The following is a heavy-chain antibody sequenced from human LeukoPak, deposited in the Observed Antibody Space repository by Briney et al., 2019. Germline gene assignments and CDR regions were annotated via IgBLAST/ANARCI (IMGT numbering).Heavy chain of an antibody. D-gene: IGHD3-10*01. Sequence: PGGSLRLSCAASGFTFSSYAMSWVRQAPGKGLEWVSAISGSGGSTYYADSVKGRSTISRDNSKNTLYLQMNSLRAEDTAVYYCAKGGSLWFGVQDDAFDIWGQGTMVTVSS. CDR3: AKGGSLWFGVQDDAFDI. CDR2: ISGSGGST. J-gene: IGHJ3*02. V-gene: IGHV3-23*01. CDR1: GFTFSSYA.